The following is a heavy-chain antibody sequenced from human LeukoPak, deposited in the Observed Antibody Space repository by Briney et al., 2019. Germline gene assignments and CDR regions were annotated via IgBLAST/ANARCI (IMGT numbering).Heavy chain of an antibody. CDR1: GGTFSSYT. D-gene: IGHD4-11*01. CDR2: IIPILGIA. CDR3: ARGATMTTVMNFDY. J-gene: IGHJ4*02. V-gene: IGHV1-69*02. Sequence: GASVKVSCKASGGTFSSYTISWVRQAPGQGLEWMGRIIPILGIANYAQKFQDRVTITADKSTSTAYMELSSLRSEDTAVYYCARGATMTTVMNFDYWGQGTLVTVSS.